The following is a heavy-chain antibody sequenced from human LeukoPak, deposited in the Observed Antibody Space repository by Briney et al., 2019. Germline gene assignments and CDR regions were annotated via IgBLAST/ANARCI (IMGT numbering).Heavy chain of an antibody. Sequence: GGSLRLSCAASGFTFDDYTMHWVRQAPGKGLEWVSLISWDGGSTYYADSVKGRFTISRDNSKNSLYLQMNSLRTEDTALYYCAKETRTDYSSSWYSSWGQGTLVTVSS. CDR2: ISWDGGST. D-gene: IGHD6-13*01. V-gene: IGHV3-43*01. CDR3: AKETRTDYSSSWYSS. CDR1: GFTFDDYT. J-gene: IGHJ4*02.